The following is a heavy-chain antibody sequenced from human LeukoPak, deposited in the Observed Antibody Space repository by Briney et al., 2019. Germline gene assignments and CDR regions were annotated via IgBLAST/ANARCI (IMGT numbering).Heavy chain of an antibody. CDR1: GFTFSSYA. V-gene: IGHV3-23*01. J-gene: IGHJ4*02. CDR3: AKVLNIGGHWFDY. CDR2: ISGSGGST. Sequence: GGSLRLSCAASGFTFSSYAMSWVRQAPGKGLEWVSGISGSGGSTYYADSVKGRFTISRDNSKNTLYLQMNNLRAEDTAVYYCAKVLNIGGHWFDYWSQGSLVTVSS. D-gene: IGHD3-9*01.